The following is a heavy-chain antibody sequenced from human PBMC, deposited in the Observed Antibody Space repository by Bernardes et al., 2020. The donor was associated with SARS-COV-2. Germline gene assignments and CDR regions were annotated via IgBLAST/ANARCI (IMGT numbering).Heavy chain of an antibody. CDR2: IYGGGKCI. CDR1: GFTLRNYL. V-gene: IGHV3-21*01. Sequence: GFPRPLCVASGFTLRNYLCTLFRPAPGKGPGLVPSIYGGGKCIYYGDSVRGRFTTSRDNTRTSVFLQMESLRAEDTAVYYCARDVGGTDWRFGFGGWGPGTMDHVSS. D-gene: IGHD3-9*01. CDR3: ARDVGGTDWRFGFGG. J-gene: IGHJ3*01.